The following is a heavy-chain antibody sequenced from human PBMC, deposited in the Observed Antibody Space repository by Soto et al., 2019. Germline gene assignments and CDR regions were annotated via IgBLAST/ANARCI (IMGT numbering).Heavy chain of an antibody. CDR3: ARAGDYVCGSYRYTGGGPCFDP. CDR1: GFTFSNYA. D-gene: IGHD3-16*02. Sequence: EVQLVESGGGLVQPGGSLRLSCAASGFTFSNYAMHWVRQAPGKGLEYVSTISSNGGSTYYANSVKGRFTISRDNSKNTLYLQMGSLRAEDMAVNYCARAGDYVCGSYRYTGGGPCFDPCGQGTLVTASS. CDR2: ISSNGGST. J-gene: IGHJ5*02. V-gene: IGHV3-64*01.